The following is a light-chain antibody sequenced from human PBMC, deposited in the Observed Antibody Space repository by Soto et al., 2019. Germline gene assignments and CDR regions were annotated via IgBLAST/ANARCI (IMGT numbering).Light chain of an antibody. CDR3: QHYDNLPLT. J-gene: IGKJ4*01. CDR2: DAS. V-gene: IGKV1-33*01. Sequence: DIQMPQSPSSLSASVGDRVTVTCRASQDISTYLNWYQQKPGKAPKLLIYDASNLETGVPSRFSGSGSGTDFTFTISRLQPEDMATYYCQHYDNLPLTFGGGTKVQIK. CDR1: QDISTY.